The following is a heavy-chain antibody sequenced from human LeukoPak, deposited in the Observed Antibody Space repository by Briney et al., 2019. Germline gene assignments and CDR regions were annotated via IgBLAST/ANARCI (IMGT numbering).Heavy chain of an antibody. V-gene: IGHV1-58*02. J-gene: IGHJ1*01. CDR3: AAELHEGAVYFPH. D-gene: IGHD1-26*01. CDR1: GFTFSSSV. Sequence: ASVKVSCKASGFTFSSSVIHWVRQACGQRLEWIGWLAVASGNTNYVQELRGRVTITRDMSTSTAYMELTSLTSEDTAVYYCAAELHEGAVYFPHWGQGSLVTVSS. CDR2: LAVASGNT.